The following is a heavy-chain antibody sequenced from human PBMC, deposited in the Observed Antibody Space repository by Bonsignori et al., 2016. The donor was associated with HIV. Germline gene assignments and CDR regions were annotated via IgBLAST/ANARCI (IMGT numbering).Heavy chain of an antibody. CDR2: ISAYNGNT. CDR3: ARDRSWDTVTTFDY. Sequence: ASVKVSCKASGYTFTSYGISWVRQAPGQGLEWMGWISAYNGNTNYAQKLQGRVTMTTDTSTSTAYMELRSLRSDDTAVYYCARDRSWDTVTTFDYWGQGTLVTVSS. D-gene: IGHD4-17*01. J-gene: IGHJ4*02. V-gene: IGHV1-18*01. CDR1: GYTFTSYG.